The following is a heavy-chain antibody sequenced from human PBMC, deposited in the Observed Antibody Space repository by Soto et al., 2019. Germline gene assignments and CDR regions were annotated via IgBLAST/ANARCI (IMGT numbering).Heavy chain of an antibody. V-gene: IGHV1-18*01. D-gene: IGHD3-10*01. Sequence: GASVKVSCKASGYTFSSIGINWVLQAPGQGLEWMGWIRPYNADTYYAQRLQGRVTMTTDTSTSTAYMELRSLRSDDTALYYCARDLDASGSYYTDYWGQGPLVTVSS. CDR3: ARDLDASGSYYTDY. J-gene: IGHJ4*02. CDR1: GYTFSSIG. CDR2: IRPYNADT.